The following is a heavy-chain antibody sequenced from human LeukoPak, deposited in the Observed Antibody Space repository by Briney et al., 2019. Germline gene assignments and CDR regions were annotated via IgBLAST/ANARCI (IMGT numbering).Heavy chain of an antibody. CDR1: GGSFSGYY. J-gene: IGHJ4*02. Sequence: SETLSLTCAVYGGSFSGYYWSWIRQPPGKGLEWIGEINHSGSTNYNPSLKSRVTISVDTSKNQFSLKLSSVTAADTAVYYCARVLRKRYWGFCDYWGQGTLVTVSS. CDR3: ARVLRKRYWGFCDY. V-gene: IGHV4-34*01. CDR2: INHSGST. D-gene: IGHD7-27*01.